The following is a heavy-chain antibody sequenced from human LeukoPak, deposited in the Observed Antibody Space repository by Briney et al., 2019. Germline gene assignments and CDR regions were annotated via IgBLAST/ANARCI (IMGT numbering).Heavy chain of an antibody. CDR2: ISGTDGST. D-gene: IGHD4-11*01. V-gene: IGHV3-23*01. CDR3: AKEKGHSAYDYIYD. CDR1: GFTFGNYA. Sequence: GGSLRLSCAASGFTFGNYAMSWVRQGPGKGLEWVSAISGTDGSTYYADSVKGRFTISRDNSKNTLYLQMNSLRAEDTAVYYCAKEKGHSAYDYIYDWGQGTLVTVSS. J-gene: IGHJ4*02.